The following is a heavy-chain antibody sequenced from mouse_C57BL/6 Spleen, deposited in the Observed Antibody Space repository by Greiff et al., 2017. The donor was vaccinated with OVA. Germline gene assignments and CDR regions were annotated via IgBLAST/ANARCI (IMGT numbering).Heavy chain of an antibody. V-gene: IGHV1-69*01. J-gene: IGHJ4*01. CDR2: IDPSDSYT. Sequence: VQLQQPGAELVMPGASVKLSCKASGYTFTSYWMHWVKQRPGQGLEWIGEIDPSDSYTNYNQKFKGKSTLNVDKSSSTAYMQLSSLTSEDSAVYYCARRGTTVVARARDYWGQGTSVTVAS. D-gene: IGHD1-1*01. CDR1: GYTFTSYW. CDR3: ARRGTTVVARARDY.